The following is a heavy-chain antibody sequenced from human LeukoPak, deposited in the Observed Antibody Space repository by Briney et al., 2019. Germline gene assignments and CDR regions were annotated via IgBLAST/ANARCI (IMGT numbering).Heavy chain of an antibody. CDR3: ARHIAVAARDAFDI. CDR2: INSDGINT. J-gene: IGHJ3*02. CDR1: GFTFSNYW. Sequence: GGSLRLSCAASGFTFSNYWMHWVRQAPGKGLVWVSRINSDGINTSYADSVKGRFTISRDNAKNTLNLQMNSLRAEDTAVYYCARHIAVAARDAFDIWGQGTMVTVSS. V-gene: IGHV3-74*01. D-gene: IGHD6-19*01.